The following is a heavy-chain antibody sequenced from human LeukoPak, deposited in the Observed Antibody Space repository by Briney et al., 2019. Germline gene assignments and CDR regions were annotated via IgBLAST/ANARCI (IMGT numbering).Heavy chain of an antibody. D-gene: IGHD1-1*01. CDR2: INSDGSST. V-gene: IGHV3-74*01. J-gene: IGHJ4*02. CDR3: AKDATPGNAIWDYFGK. Sequence: GGSLRLSCAASGFTFSSYWMHWVRQAPGKGLVWVSRINSDGSSTSYADSVKGRFTISRDNAKNTLYLQMNSLRAEDTAVYYCAKDATPGNAIWDYFGKWGQGTLVTVSS. CDR1: GFTFSSYW.